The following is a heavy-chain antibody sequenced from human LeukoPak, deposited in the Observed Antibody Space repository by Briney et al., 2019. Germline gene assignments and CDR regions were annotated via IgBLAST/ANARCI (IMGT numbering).Heavy chain of an antibody. CDR1: GFTFSNAW. CDR3: TTEPVLLWFGEFFGAFDI. CDR2: IKSKTDGGTT. J-gene: IGHJ3*02. Sequence: GGSLRLSCAASGFTFSNAWMSWVRQAPGKGLEWVGRIKSKTDGGTTDYAAPVKGRFTISRDDSKNTLYLQMNSLKTEDTAVYYCTTEPVLLWFGEFFGAFDIWGQGTMVTVSS. V-gene: IGHV3-15*01. D-gene: IGHD3-10*01.